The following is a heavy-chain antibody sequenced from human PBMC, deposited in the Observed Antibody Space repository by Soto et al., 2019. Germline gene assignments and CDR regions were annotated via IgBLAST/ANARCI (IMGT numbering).Heavy chain of an antibody. CDR3: ARERDWNYVSWFDP. CDR1: GGTFSSYA. Sequence: QVQLVQSGAEVKKPESSVKVSCNASGGTFSSYAISWVRQAPGPGLEWMGGIIPIFGTANYAQKFQGRVTITADESTSTAYMELSSLRSEDTAVYYCARERDWNYVSWFDPWGQGTLVTVSS. D-gene: IGHD1-7*01. J-gene: IGHJ5*02. CDR2: IIPIFGTA. V-gene: IGHV1-69*01.